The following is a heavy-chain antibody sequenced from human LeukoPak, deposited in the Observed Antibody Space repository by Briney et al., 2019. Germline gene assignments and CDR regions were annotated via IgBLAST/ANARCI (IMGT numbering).Heavy chain of an antibody. V-gene: IGHV3-74*03. CDR2: IENDGSRT. CDR1: VFILSDYW. CDR3: AKGGHKLDIQATRYYYGVDD. J-gene: IGHJ6*02. Sequence: GWSLRLSCAASVFILSDYWMHWVRQRPGGGLVHVSRIENDGSRTVYADSVKGRFTVSRGDAKNTMYLQMNSLRAEDTAIYYCAKGGHKLDIQATRYYYGVDDWGQGTTVTVSS. D-gene: IGHD5-12*01.